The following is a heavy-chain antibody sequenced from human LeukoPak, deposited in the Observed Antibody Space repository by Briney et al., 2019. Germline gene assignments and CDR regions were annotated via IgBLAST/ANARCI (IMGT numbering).Heavy chain of an antibody. CDR1: GFTFSDYF. CDR2: ISGSGGST. V-gene: IGHV3-23*01. J-gene: IGHJ4*02. D-gene: IGHD3-22*01. CDR3: AKDYYDSSGYYDY. Sequence: GGSLRLSCVTSGFTFSDYFMNWIRQAPGKGLEWVSAISGSGGSTYYADSVKGRFTISRDNSKNTLYLQMNSLRAEDTAVYYCAKDYYDSSGYYDYWGQGTLVTVSS.